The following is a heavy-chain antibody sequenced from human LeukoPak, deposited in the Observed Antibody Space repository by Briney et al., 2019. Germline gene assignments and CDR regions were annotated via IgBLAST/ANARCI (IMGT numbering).Heavy chain of an antibody. CDR2: ISYDGSNK. V-gene: IGHV3-30*18. D-gene: IGHD6-6*01. Sequence: GGSLRLSCAASGFTFSSYGMHWVRQAPGKGLEWVAVISYDGSNKYYADSVKGRFTISRDNSKNTLYLQMNSLRAEDTAVYYCAKAPPQLDPYYFDYWGQGTLVTVSS. CDR1: GFTFSSYG. CDR3: AKAPPQLDPYYFDY. J-gene: IGHJ4*02.